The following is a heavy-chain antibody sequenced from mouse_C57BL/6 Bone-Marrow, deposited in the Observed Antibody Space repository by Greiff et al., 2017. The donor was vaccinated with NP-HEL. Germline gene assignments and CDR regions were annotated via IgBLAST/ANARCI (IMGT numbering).Heavy chain of an antibody. CDR2: ISNGGGST. J-gene: IGHJ3*01. CDR1: GFTFSDYY. Sequence: DVMLVESGGGLVQPGGSLKLSCAASGFTFSDYYMYWVRQTPEKRLEWVAYISNGGGSTYYPDTVKGRFTISRDNAKNTLDLQMSRLKSDDTAMYYCARPLYGNSFAYWGQGTLVTVSA. CDR3: ARPLYGNSFAY. D-gene: IGHD2-1*01. V-gene: IGHV5-12*01.